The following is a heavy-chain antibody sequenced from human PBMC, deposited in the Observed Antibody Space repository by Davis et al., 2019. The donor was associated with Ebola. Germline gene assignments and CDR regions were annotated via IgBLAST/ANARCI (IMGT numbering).Heavy chain of an antibody. Sequence: PGGSLRLSCAASGFTINNNYMSWVRQAPGKGLEWVSIIHSGGSTHYADSVKGRITVSRDDSKNTLYLQMNSLRAEDTAVYYCARGGSALSHDYWGQGSLVTVSS. J-gene: IGHJ4*02. V-gene: IGHV3-53*01. D-gene: IGHD6-25*01. CDR3: ARGGSALSHDY. CDR2: IHSGGST. CDR1: GFTINNNY.